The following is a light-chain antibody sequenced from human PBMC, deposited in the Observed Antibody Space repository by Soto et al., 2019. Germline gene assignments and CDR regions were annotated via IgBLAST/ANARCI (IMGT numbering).Light chain of an antibody. V-gene: IGLV2-14*01. CDR3: SSYTTATSCA. CDR1: SSDVGAYNY. J-gene: IGLJ1*01. Sequence: QSVLTQPASVSGSPGQSITISCTGTSSDVGAYNYDSWYQQYPGGAPKVIIYDVSHRPAGVSNRFSGSKSGKTASLTICGFQTQDEADYFFSSYTTATSCAFVTVTKVTVL. CDR2: DVS.